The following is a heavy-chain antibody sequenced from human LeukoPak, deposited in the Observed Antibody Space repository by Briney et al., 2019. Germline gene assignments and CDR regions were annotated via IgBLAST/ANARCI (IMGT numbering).Heavy chain of an antibody. V-gene: IGHV3-21*01. CDR1: GFTFSRYS. J-gene: IGHJ3*02. D-gene: IGHD4-17*01. CDR3: ARSLPMTTVTTSAFDI. Sequence: PGGSLRLSCAASGFTFSRYSMNWVRQAPGKGLEWVASISNTSTYIYYADSVKGRFTISRDNAKNSLYLQMNSLRAEDTAVYYCARSLPMTTVTTSAFDIWGQGTMVTVSS. CDR2: ISNTSTYI.